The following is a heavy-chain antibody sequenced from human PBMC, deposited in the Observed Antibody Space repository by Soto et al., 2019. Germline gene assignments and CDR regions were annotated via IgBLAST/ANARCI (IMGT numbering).Heavy chain of an antibody. V-gene: IGHV4-34*01. CDR1: GGSFSGYY. Sequence: SETLSLTCAVYGGSFSGYYWSWIRQPPGKGLEWIGEINHSGSTNYNPSLKSRVTISVDTSKNQFSLKLSSVTAADTAVYYCARERLYYDFWSGYYKGSFDYWGQGTLVTVSS. CDR2: INHSGST. CDR3: ARERLYYDFWSGYYKGSFDY. J-gene: IGHJ4*02. D-gene: IGHD3-3*01.